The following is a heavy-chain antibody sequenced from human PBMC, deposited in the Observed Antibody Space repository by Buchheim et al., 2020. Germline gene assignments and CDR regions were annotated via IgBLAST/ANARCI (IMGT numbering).Heavy chain of an antibody. D-gene: IGHD3-3*01. Sequence: EVQLVESGGGLVQPGGSLRLSCAASGFTFSSYWMSWVRQTPGKGLEWVANINQDLTHKYYADSVKGRFTISRDNAYNSLYLQMSGLRAEDTAVYYCARGADLVDYWGQGTL. CDR1: GFTFSSYW. CDR2: INQDLTHK. V-gene: IGHV3-7*01. CDR3: ARGADLVDY. J-gene: IGHJ4*02.